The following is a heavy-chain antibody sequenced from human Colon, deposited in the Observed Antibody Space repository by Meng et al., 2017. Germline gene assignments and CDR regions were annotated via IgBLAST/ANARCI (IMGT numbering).Heavy chain of an antibody. CDR1: NGSINSADYY. J-gene: IGHJ4*02. Sequence: QVQLQESGPGLVKPSQNLSPPCTISNGSINSADYYWNWIRPPPGKGPEWLGYIHSSGNTYYTPALKSRLAMSLDTSKNQFSLRLTSVTAADTAVYYCARNPVIPDARTFDFWGQGALVTVSS. CDR3: ARNPVIPDARTFDF. D-gene: IGHD2-2*01. CDR2: IHSSGNT. V-gene: IGHV4-30-4*01.